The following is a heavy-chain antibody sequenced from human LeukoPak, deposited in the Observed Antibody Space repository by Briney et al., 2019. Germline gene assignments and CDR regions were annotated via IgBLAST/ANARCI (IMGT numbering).Heavy chain of an antibody. V-gene: IGHV1-18*01. Sequence: GASVKVSFKASGYTFTSYGISWVRQAPGQGLEWMGWISAYNGNTNYAQKLQGRVTMTTDTSTSTAYMELRSLRSDDTAVYYCARDGLWIQMYYYYGMDVWGQGTTVTVSS. J-gene: IGHJ6*02. CDR1: GYTFTSYG. D-gene: IGHD5-18*01. CDR3: ARDGLWIQMYYYYGMDV. CDR2: ISAYNGNT.